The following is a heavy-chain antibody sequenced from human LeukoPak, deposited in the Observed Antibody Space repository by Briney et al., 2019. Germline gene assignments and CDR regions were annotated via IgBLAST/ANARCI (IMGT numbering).Heavy chain of an antibody. V-gene: IGHV4-59*01. CDR2: IYYSGST. CDR1: GGSISSYY. CDR3: ARAVKAAAGKGNWFDP. J-gene: IGHJ5*02. Sequence: SETLSLTCTVSGGSISSYYWSWIRQPPGKGLEWIGYIYYSGSTNYNPSLKSRVTISVDTSKNQFSLKLSSVTAADTAVYYCARAVKAAAGKGNWFDPWGQGTLVTVSS. D-gene: IGHD6-13*01.